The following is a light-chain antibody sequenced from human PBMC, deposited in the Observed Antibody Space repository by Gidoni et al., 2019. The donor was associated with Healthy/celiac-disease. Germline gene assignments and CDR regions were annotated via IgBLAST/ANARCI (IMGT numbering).Light chain of an antibody. J-gene: IGLJ2*01. V-gene: IGLV1-44*01. Sequence: QSVLTHPPSASGTPGQRVTISCSGSSSNIGSTTVNCYQQLPGTAPKLLIYSNNQRPSGVPDRFSGSKSGTSAALAISGLQSEDEADYYCAAWDDSLNGTVFGGGTKLTVL. CDR1: SSNIGSTT. CDR3: AAWDDSLNGTV. CDR2: SNN.